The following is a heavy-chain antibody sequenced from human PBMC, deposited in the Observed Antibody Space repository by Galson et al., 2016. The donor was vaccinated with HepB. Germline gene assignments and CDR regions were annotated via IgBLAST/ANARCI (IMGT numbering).Heavy chain of an antibody. J-gene: IGHJ4*02. CDR1: GFTFSSYG. D-gene: IGHD1-7*01. CDR2: IYIAGAT. Sequence: SLRLSCAASGFTFSSYGMYWXRQAXXRGLXXLSVIYIAGATYYAGSVRHRFTASRDISRNTVYLQMDSLRAEDTAVYYCATELRSWQKGGLDSWGQGTLVTVSS. V-gene: IGHV3-NL1*01. CDR3: ATELRSWQKGGLDS.